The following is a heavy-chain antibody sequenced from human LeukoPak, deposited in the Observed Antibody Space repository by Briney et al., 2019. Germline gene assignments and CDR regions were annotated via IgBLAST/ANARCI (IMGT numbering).Heavy chain of an antibody. CDR2: IIPIFGTA. J-gene: IGHJ4*02. D-gene: IGHD6-13*01. CDR3: ARDVVAAPGTWDY. Sequence: SVKVSCKASGGTFSSYAISWVRQAPGQGLEWMGGIIPIFGTANYAQKFQGRVTITADESTSTAYMELSSLRSEDTAVYYCARDVVAAPGTWDYWGQGTLVTVSS. CDR1: GGTFSSYA. V-gene: IGHV1-69*13.